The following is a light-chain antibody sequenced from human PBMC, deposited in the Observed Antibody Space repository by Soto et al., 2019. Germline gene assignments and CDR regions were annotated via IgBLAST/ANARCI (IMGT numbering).Light chain of an antibody. CDR1: QDISNY. V-gene: IGKV1-12*01. CDR3: QKTDSLPIT. CDR2: AES. Sequence: DIQMTQSPSSVSASVGDRVTITCRASQDISNYLAWYQQKAGKAPKVLIYAESTLQSGVPSRLSGSGFGTHLTLTISSLQTEDFATYYCQKTDSLPITCGQGTRLEIK. J-gene: IGKJ5*01.